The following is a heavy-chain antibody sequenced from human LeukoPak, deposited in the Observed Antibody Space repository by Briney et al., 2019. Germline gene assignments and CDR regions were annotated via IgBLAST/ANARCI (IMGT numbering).Heavy chain of an antibody. V-gene: IGHV1-2*02. D-gene: IGHD3-22*01. CDR3: AISYYYDSSGYGGGLGY. CDR2: INPNSGGT. Sequence: ASVKVSCKASGYTFTGYYMHWVRQAPGQGLEWMGWINPNSGGTNYAQKFQGRVTMTRDTSISTAYMELSRLRSDDTAVYYCAISYYYDSSGYGGGLGYWGQGTLVTVSS. CDR1: GYTFTGYY. J-gene: IGHJ4*02.